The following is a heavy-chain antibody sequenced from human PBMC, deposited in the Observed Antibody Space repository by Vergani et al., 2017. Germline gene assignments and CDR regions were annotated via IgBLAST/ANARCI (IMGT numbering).Heavy chain of an antibody. CDR2: VYTTGST. D-gene: IGHD1-14*01. V-gene: IGHV4-4*07. Sequence: QVQLQESGPGLVKPSETLSLTCTVSGGSISSYYWSWIRQPAGKGLEWIGRVYTTGSTNYNPSLKSRVTMSVDTSKNHFSLKLSSVTAAVTAVYFCARAGGRTSSYFYYYMDIWGKGTTVTVSS. CDR3: ARAGGRTSSYFYYYMDI. CDR1: GGSISSYY. J-gene: IGHJ6*03.